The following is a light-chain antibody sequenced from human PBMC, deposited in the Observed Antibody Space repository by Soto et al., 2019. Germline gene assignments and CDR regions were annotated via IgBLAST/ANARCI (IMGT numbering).Light chain of an antibody. J-gene: IGKJ5*01. CDR3: HQYGSSPPIT. CDR2: GAS. V-gene: IGKV3-20*01. Sequence: EIGLTQSPGTLSLSPGERATLACRASHSVSCSYLAWYQQKPGQAPRHLIYGASSRATGIPDRFSGSGSGKDFTLTIIRLEPEDYAVYYCHQYGSSPPITFGQGKRLEIK. CDR1: HSVSCSY.